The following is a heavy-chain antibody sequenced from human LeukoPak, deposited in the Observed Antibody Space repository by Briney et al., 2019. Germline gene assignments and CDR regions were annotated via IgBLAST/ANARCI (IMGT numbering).Heavy chain of an antibody. CDR3: ARSSSGLYYFDY. CDR1: GFTFSTYN. J-gene: IGHJ4*02. D-gene: IGHD6-19*01. CDR2: ISSGSTYI. V-gene: IGHV3-21*01. Sequence: GGSLRLSCAASGFTFSTYNMNWVRQAPGKGLEWVSSISSGSTYIYYADSVKGRFTISRDNPKNSLYLQMNSLRAEDTAVYYCARSSSGLYYFDYWGQGTLVTVSS.